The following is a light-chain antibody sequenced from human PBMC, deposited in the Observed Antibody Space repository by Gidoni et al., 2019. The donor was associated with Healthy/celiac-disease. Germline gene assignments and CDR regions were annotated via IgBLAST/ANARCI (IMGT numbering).Light chain of an antibody. J-gene: IGLJ1*01. V-gene: IGLV2-14*03. CDR3: SSYTSSSTYV. CDR1: SSDVGGYNY. CDR2: DVS. Sequence: QSALTQTASVSGSPGQSITISCTGTSSDVGGYNYVSWYQQHPGKAPKLMIYDVSNRPSGVSNRFSGSSSGNTASLTISGLQAEDEADYYCSSYTSSSTYVFGTGTKVTVL.